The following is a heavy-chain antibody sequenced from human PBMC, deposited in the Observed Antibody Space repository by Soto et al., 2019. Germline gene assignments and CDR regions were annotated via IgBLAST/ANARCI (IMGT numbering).Heavy chain of an antibody. CDR3: AHRPNCWSTSCFYFDY. CDR2: VYWDDEK. D-gene: IGHD2-2*01. CDR1: GFSLSTSGVG. V-gene: IGHV2-5*02. Sequence: QITLKESGPPLLKPTQTLTLTCTFSGFSLSTSGVGVGWIRQPPGKALEWLALVYWDDEKRYSPSLKSSLTITXXTXKXXVVLTMTNMDPIDTATYYCAHRPNCWSTSCFYFDYWGQGILVTVSS. J-gene: IGHJ4*02.